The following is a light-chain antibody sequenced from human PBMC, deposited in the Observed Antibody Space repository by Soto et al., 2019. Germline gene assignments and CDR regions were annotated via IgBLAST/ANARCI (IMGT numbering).Light chain of an antibody. CDR1: QSVSSN. CDR2: GAS. V-gene: IGKV3-15*01. CDR3: QQYNNWPPGRA. Sequence: EIVMTQSPATLSVSPGERATLSCRASQSVSSNLAWYQQKPGQAPRLLIYGASTRATGIPARFSGSGSGTEFTLTISSLRSEDFAMYHCQQYNNWPPGRAFGQGTKVEIK. J-gene: IGKJ1*01.